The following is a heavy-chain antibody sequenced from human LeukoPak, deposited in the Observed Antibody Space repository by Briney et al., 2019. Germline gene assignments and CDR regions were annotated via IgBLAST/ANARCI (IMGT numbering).Heavy chain of an antibody. CDR3: ATWHNYYESSGLAFDV. CDR2: IIPVRGLT. Sequence: SVKVSCKTSGGTYSNYAISWVRQAPGQGPDWMGRIIPVRGLTNYAQKFQGRVTITADTSSSTVYMELSSLTSDDTAMYYCATWHNYYESSGLAFDVWGQGTMVTVSS. D-gene: IGHD3-22*01. V-gene: IGHV1-69*04. CDR1: GGTYSNYA. J-gene: IGHJ3*01.